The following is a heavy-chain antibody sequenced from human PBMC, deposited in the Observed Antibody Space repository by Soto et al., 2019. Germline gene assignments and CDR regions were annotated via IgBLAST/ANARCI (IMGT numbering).Heavy chain of an antibody. V-gene: IGHV4-30-2*01. CDR1: GGSISSGGYS. D-gene: IGHD3-10*01. Sequence: QLQLQESGSGLVKPSQTLSLTCAVSGGSISSGGYSWSWIRQPPGNGLEWIGYIYHSGSTYYNPSLKSRVTISIDRSKNQFSLKLSSVTAADTAVYYCARGPYHGSEYYYYGMDVWGQGTTVTVSS. J-gene: IGHJ6*02. CDR3: ARGPYHGSEYYYYGMDV. CDR2: IYHSGST.